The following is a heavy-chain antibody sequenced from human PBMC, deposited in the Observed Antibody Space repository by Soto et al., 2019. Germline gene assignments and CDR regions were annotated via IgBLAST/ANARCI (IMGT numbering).Heavy chain of an antibody. D-gene: IGHD3-16*01. V-gene: IGHV3-30*02. Sequence: GGSLRLSCAAAGSTFSSYGMHWVRQAPGKGLEGVAVIWYDGSRTNYADSVKGRFTISRDNSKNTLFLQMNGLRGEDTAVYYCAKEGHSYALDYWGQGALVTVSS. CDR1: GSTFSSYG. CDR2: IWYDGSRT. J-gene: IGHJ4*02. CDR3: AKEGHSYALDY.